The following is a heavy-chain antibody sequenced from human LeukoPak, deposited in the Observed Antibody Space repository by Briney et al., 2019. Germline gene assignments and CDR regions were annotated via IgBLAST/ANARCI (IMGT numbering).Heavy chain of an antibody. Sequence: GGSLRLSCAASGFTFSDTWVHRVRQAPGKVLVWVSRIRTDGSETRYGESVKGRLTTSRDNGKNTLYLQMNSLRAEDTAVYYCARGVWGSGSYLGDWFDTWGQGTLVTVSS. D-gene: IGHD3-10*01. J-gene: IGHJ5*02. CDR3: ARGVWGSGSYLGDWFDT. CDR2: IRTDGSET. V-gene: IGHV3-74*01. CDR1: GFTFSDTW.